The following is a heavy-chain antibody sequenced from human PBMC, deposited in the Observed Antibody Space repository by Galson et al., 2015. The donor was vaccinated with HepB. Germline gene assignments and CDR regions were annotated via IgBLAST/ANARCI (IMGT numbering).Heavy chain of an antibody. CDR2: INRDGSST. CDR3: ARELEHSSISYYYYGMDV. V-gene: IGHV3-74*01. Sequence: SLRLSCAASGFTFSSYWMHWVRQAPGKGLVWVSRINRDGSSTNYADSVKGRFTISRDNAKNTLYLQMNSLRAEDTAVYCCARELEHSSISYYYYGMDVWGQGTTVTVSS. D-gene: IGHD1/OR15-1a*01. J-gene: IGHJ6*02. CDR1: GFTFSSYW.